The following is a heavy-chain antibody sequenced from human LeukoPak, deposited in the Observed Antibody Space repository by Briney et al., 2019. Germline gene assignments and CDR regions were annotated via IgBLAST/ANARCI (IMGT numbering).Heavy chain of an antibody. V-gene: IGHV3-30*03. CDR1: GFTFSSYG. Sequence: GMSVRLSCAASGFTFSSYGMHWVRQAPGKGLEWVAVISYDGSNKYYADSVKGRFTISRDNSKNTLYLQMNSLRAEDTAVYYCARGAAAAGTPGWFDPWGQETLVTVSS. CDR2: ISYDGSNK. D-gene: IGHD6-13*01. J-gene: IGHJ5*02. CDR3: ARGAAAAGTPGWFDP.